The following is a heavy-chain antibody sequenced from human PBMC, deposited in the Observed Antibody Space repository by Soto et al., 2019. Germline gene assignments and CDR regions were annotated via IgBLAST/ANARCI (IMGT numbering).Heavy chain of an antibody. V-gene: IGHV1-69*01. CDR1: GGSFRTYA. CDR2: IIPMLAAH. Sequence: QGQLVQSGAEVKKPGSSVKVSCKASGGSFRTYAINWVRQAPGQGLEWVGVIIPMLAAHTYAQKFQGRLTITEDESTPTVSMELSSLTSEDTAVYYCARVGPPSPSVIWFFDLWGRGTLVTFSS. CDR3: ARVGPPSPSVIWFFDL. J-gene: IGHJ2*01. D-gene: IGHD2-21*01.